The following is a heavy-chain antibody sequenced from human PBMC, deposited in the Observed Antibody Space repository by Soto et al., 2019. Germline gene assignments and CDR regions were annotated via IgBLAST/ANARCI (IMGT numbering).Heavy chain of an antibody. J-gene: IGHJ6*02. CDR2: ISYDGSER. V-gene: IGHV3-30*18. CDR3: AKDAVSGSRRVPFNYYGMDV. CDR1: GFSFSIYG. Sequence: QVQLVESGRGVVQPGRSLRLSCAASGFSFSIYGMHWVRQAPGKGLQWVAAISYDGSERYYADSVKGRFTISRDNSNNTLYLHMNILRAEDTAVYYCAKDAVSGSRRVPFNYYGMDVWGQGTTVTVSS. D-gene: IGHD3-10*01.